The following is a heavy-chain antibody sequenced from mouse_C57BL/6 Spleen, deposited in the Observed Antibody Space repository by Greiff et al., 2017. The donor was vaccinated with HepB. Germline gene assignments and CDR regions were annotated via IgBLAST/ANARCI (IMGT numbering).Heavy chain of an antibody. V-gene: IGHV1-64*01. Sequence: QVQLKQPGAELVKPGASVKLSCKASGYTFTSYWMHWVKQRPGQGLEWIGMIHPNSGSTNYNEKFKSKATLTVDKSSSTAYMQLSSLTSEDSAVYYCARGDYGSSLYYYAMDYWGQGTSVTVSS. CDR2: IHPNSGST. D-gene: IGHD1-1*01. J-gene: IGHJ4*01. CDR1: GYTFTSYW. CDR3: ARGDYGSSLYYYAMDY.